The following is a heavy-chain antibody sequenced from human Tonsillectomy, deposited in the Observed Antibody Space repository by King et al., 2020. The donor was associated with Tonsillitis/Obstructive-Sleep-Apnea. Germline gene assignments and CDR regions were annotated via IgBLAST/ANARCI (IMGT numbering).Heavy chain of an antibody. Sequence: NLQESGPTLVKPPQTLTLTCTFSGFSLSTSGVGVAWIRQPPGKALEWLALIYWDDDKRYSPSLKSRVTITKDTTKNQVVHTMTNMDPVDTATYDCAHKSYNWNSRADAFDIWGQGTMVTVSS. CDR2: IYWDDDK. CDR3: AHKSYNWNSRADAFDI. CDR1: GFSLSTSGVG. V-gene: IGHV2-5*02. J-gene: IGHJ3*02. D-gene: IGHD1-7*01.